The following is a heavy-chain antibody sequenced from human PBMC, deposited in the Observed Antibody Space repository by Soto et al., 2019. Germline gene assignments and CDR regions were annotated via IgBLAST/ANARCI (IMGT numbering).Heavy chain of an antibody. V-gene: IGHV1-69*13. CDR1: GGTFSSYA. J-gene: IGHJ4*02. CDR2: IIPIFGTA. CDR3: AREPGGSWYHDY. D-gene: IGHD6-13*01. Sequence: ASVKVSCKASGGTFSSYAISWVRQAPGQGLEWMGGIIPIFGTANYAQKFQGRVTITADESTSTAYMELSSLRSEDTAVYYCAREPGGSWYHDYWGQGTLVTVSS.